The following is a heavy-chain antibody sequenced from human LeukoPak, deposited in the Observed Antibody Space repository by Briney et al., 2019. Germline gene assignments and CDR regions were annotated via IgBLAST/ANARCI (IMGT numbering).Heavy chain of an antibody. CDR2: IRYDGSNK. CDR1: GFTFSSYG. D-gene: IGHD3-22*01. V-gene: IGHV3-30*02. J-gene: IGHJ4*02. Sequence: GGSLRLSCAASGFTFSSYGMHWVRQAPGKGLEWVAFIRYDGSNKYYADSVKGRFTISRDNSKNTVFLQMTSLRTEDTGVYYCAKGSSAYGHPTSPLFDFWGQGTLVTVSS. CDR3: AKGSSAYGHPTSPLFDF.